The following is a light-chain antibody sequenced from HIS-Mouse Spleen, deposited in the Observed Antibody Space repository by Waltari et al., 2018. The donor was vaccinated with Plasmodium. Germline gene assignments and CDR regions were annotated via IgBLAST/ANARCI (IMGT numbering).Light chain of an antibody. CDR3: QQYYSTPLT. CDR2: WAS. J-gene: IGKJ4*01. CDR1: PSVLYSSNNKNY. Sequence: DIVMTQSPDSLAVSLGERATINCKSSPSVLYSSNNKNYLAGYQQKPGQPPKLLIYWASTRESGVPDRFSGSGSGTDFTLTISSLQAEDVAVYYCQQYYSTPLTFGGGTKVEIK. V-gene: IGKV4-1*01.